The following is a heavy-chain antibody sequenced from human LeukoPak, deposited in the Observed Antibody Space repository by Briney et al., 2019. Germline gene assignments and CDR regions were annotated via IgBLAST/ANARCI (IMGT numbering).Heavy chain of an antibody. CDR3: ARDSSGYWFDY. J-gene: IGHJ4*02. V-gene: IGHV1-2*04. CDR1: GYTFTGYY. CDR2: IDPNSGGT. D-gene: IGHD3-22*01. Sequence: ASVKVSCKASGYTFTGYYMHWVRQAPGQGLEWMGWIDPNSGGTNYAQKFQGWVTMTRDTSISTAYMELNRLRSDDTAVYYCARDSSGYWFDYWGQGTLVTVSS.